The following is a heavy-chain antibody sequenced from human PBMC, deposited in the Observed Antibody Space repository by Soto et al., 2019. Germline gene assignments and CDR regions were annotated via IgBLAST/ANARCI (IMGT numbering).Heavy chain of an antibody. CDR2: IYYSGST. V-gene: IGHV4-30-4*01. CDR3: ARGGYYYGSGGYYMDPLPIDY. D-gene: IGHD3-10*01. Sequence: PSETLSLTCTVSGGSISSGDYYWSWIRQPPGKGLEWIGYIYYSGSTYYNPSLKSRVTISVDTSKNQFSLKLSSVTAADTAVYYCARGGYYYGSGGYYMDPLPIDYWGQGTLVTVSS. CDR1: GGSISSGDYY. J-gene: IGHJ4*02.